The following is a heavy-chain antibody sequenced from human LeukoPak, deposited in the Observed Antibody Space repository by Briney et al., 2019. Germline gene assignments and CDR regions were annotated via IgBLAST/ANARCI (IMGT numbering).Heavy chain of an antibody. CDR2: IYTSGST. V-gene: IGHV4-61*02. CDR1: GGSISSGSYY. Sequence: PSETLSLTCTVSGGSISSGSYYWSWIRQPAGKGLEWIGRIYTSGSTNYNPSLKSRVTISLDTSESHFSLRLSSVTAADTAVYYCARDGDSFDYWGQGTLVTVSS. D-gene: IGHD4-11*01. CDR3: ARDGDSFDY. J-gene: IGHJ4*02.